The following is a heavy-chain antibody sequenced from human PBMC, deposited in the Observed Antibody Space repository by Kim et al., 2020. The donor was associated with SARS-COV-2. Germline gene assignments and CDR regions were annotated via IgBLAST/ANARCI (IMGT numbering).Heavy chain of an antibody. Sequence: SETLSLICTVSGGSISGYYWSWIRQSPGKGLEWIGYVFYNGITDYNPSLKSRVTISRDTSKNQFSLKLTSVTAADTALYYCARVGASFDVFDNWGQGTLVTVTS. D-gene: IGHD3-3*01. CDR2: VFYNGIT. V-gene: IGHV4-59*01. CDR1: GGSISGYY. J-gene: IGHJ4*02. CDR3: ARVGASFDVFDN.